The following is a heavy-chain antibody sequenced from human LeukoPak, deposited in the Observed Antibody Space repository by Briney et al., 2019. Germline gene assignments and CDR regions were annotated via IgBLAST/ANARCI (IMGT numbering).Heavy chain of an antibody. Sequence: SETLSLTCTVSGGSISSYYWSWIRQPPGKGLEWIGYIYYSGSTNYNPSLKSRVTISVDTSKNQFSLKLSSVTAADTAVYYCARDPAPYGGIYYFDYWGQGTLVTDSS. CDR2: IYYSGST. D-gene: IGHD4-23*01. CDR1: GGSISSYY. V-gene: IGHV4-59*01. CDR3: ARDPAPYGGIYYFDY. J-gene: IGHJ4*02.